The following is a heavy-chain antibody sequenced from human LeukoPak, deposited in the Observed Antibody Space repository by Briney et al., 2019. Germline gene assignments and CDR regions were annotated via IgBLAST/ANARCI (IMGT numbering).Heavy chain of an antibody. Sequence: GGSLRLSYAASGFTFRNYAMIWVRQAPGTGLEWVSAISASAGSTSYADSVKGRVIISRDNSKNTLFLQMNSLRAEDTAVYYCGRGYYSDYWAREPWSPSPQ. CDR3: GRGYYSDY. V-gene: IGHV3-23*01. J-gene: IGHJ4*02. CDR2: ISASAGST. CDR1: GFTFRNYA. D-gene: IGHD3-3*01.